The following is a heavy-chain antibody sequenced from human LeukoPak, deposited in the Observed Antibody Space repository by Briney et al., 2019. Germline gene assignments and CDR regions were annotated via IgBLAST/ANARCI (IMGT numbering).Heavy chain of an antibody. CDR2: INHSGST. D-gene: IGHD5-24*01. V-gene: IGHV4-34*01. CDR3: ARAGPLPEREMATIMGLFDP. Sequence: PSETLSLTCAVYGGSFSGYYWSWIRQPPGKGLEWIGEINHSGSTNYNPSLKSRVTISVDTSKNQFSLKLSSVTAADTAVYYCARAGPLPEREMATIMGLFDPWGQGTLATVSS. CDR1: GGSFSGYY. J-gene: IGHJ5*02.